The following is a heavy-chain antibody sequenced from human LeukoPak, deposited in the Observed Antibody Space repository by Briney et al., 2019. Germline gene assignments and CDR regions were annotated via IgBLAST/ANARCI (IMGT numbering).Heavy chain of an antibody. CDR2: LNHSGST. V-gene: IGHV4-34*01. CDR3: ARETSSSGYSNEYFQH. CDR1: GGSFSGYY. J-gene: IGHJ1*01. D-gene: IGHD3-22*01. Sequence: SETLSLTCAVYGGSFSGYYWTWIRQPPGQGLEWIGELNHSGSTLYDPSLKSRVTISLVTSKSQFSLKMSSVTAADTAVYYCARETSSSGYSNEYFQHWGQGTLVTVSS.